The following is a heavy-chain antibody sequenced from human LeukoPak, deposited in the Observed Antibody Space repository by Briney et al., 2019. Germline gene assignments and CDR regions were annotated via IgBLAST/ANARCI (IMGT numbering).Heavy chain of an antibody. V-gene: IGHV3-23*01. Sequence: GGSQRLSCAASGFTFSSYAMSWVRQAPGKGLEWVSSISGSGNRTYYADSVKGRFTISRDDSRNTLYLQMNSLRGDDTAVYYCAKDVGKWESLHFFDYWGQGTLVTVSS. CDR3: AKDVGKWESLHFFDY. D-gene: IGHD1-26*01. CDR2: ISGSGNRT. CDR1: GFTFSSYA. J-gene: IGHJ4*02.